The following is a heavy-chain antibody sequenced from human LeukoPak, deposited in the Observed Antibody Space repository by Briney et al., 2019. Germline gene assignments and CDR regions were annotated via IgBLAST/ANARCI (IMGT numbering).Heavy chain of an antibody. Sequence: ASVKVSCKASGGTFSSYAISWVRQAPGQGLEWMGGIIPIFGTANYAQKFQGRVTITADESTSTAYMELSSLRSEDTAVYYCARGGFGELLTNYHYYYGMDVWGQGTTVTVSS. CDR2: IIPIFGTA. CDR3: ARGGFGELLTNYHYYYGMDV. D-gene: IGHD3-10*01. CDR1: GGTFSSYA. V-gene: IGHV1-69*13. J-gene: IGHJ6*02.